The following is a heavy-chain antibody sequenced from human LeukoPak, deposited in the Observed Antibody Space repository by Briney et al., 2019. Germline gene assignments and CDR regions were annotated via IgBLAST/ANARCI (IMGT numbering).Heavy chain of an antibody. CDR3: ARGHRDTAMVSLSFDY. V-gene: IGHV3-7*01. CDR1: GFTFSNYW. CDR2: IKQDGSEM. Sequence: TGGSLRLSCAASGFTFSNYWMTWVRQAPGKGLEWVANIKQDGSEMYYVDSVKGRFTISRDNAKNSLYLQMNSLRVEDTAVYYCARGHRDTAMVSLSFDYWGQGTLVTVSS. J-gene: IGHJ4*02. D-gene: IGHD5-18*01.